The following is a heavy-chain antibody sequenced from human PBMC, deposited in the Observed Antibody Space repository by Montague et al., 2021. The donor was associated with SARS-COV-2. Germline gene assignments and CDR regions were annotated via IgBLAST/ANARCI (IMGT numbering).Heavy chain of an antibody. J-gene: IGHJ4*02. CDR1: DFSFKNYE. CDR3: TRDESETSGFDF. Sequence: FLRLSCAASDFSFKNYEMNWVRQAPGRGLEWVSYISYSGSTKYYADSVKGRFTISRDNAKASLFLQMNSLRVEDTAIYYCTRDESETSGFDFWGQGTLVTVPS. V-gene: IGHV3-48*03. CDR2: ISYSGSTK. D-gene: IGHD2-15*01.